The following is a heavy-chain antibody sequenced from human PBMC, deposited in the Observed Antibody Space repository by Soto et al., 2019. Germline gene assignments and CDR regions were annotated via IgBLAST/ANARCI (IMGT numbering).Heavy chain of an antibody. CDR2: MNPNSGNT. CDR1: GYTFTSYD. D-gene: IGHD3-3*02. V-gene: IGHV1-8*01. CDR3: ARRAICTLSLFDP. Sequence: QVQLVQSGAEVKKPGASVKVSCKASGYTFTSYDINWVRQATGQGLEWMGWMNPNSGNTGYAQKCQRRVTVTTNTSISTAYMELSILRSEDTAVYYCARRAICTLSLFDPWGQGTLVTVSS. J-gene: IGHJ5*02.